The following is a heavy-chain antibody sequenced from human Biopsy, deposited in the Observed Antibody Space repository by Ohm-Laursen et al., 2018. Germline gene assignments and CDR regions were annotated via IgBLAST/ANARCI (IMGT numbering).Heavy chain of an antibody. CDR2: VFYTGST. V-gene: IGHV4-59*01. J-gene: IGHJ6*02. Sequence: TLSLTCTVSGDSISSNYWSWIRQPPGKGLEWIGYVFYTGSTDYNPSLQSRVTISVDTSKNHFSLRLRSVTPADTAIYYCARATNSTGWPYYYFYGMDVWGQGTTVTVS. D-gene: IGHD2/OR15-2a*01. CDR3: ARATNSTGWPYYYFYGMDV. CDR1: GDSISSNY.